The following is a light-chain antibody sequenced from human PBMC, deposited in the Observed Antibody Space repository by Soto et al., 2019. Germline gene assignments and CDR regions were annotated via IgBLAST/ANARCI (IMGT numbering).Light chain of an antibody. V-gene: IGKV3-20*01. CDR3: QHYDSLPIT. CDR1: QTVCSSY. CDR2: GAS. Sequence: IVLTQSPGTLSLSPGERATLSCRASQTVCSSYLAWYQQKPGQPPRLLIYGASSRATGIPDRFSGSGSGTDFTLTISRLEPEDFAVFYCQHYDSLPITFGQGTRLEV. J-gene: IGKJ5*01.